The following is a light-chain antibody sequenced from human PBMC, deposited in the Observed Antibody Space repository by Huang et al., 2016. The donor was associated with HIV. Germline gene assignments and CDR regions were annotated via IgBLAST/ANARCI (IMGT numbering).Light chain of an antibody. V-gene: IGKV2-29*02. CDR1: QSLLHTDGKTY. CDR3: MQGIHVRT. Sequence: DIVMTQTPISLSVTPGQPASISCKSSQSLLHTDGKTYLNWYLQRPGQSPHLLIYEVSSLFSGVPDRFSGSGSGTDFTLKISRVEAEDVGVYYCMQGIHVRTFGQGTKVEIK. CDR2: EVS. J-gene: IGKJ1*01.